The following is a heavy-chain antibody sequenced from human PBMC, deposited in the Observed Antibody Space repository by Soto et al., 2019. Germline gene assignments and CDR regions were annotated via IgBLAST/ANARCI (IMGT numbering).Heavy chain of an antibody. J-gene: IGHJ4*02. CDR3: ATSERYSNHNFDC. V-gene: IGHV5-51*01. CDR1: GYSFTSYW. D-gene: IGHD4-4*01. Sequence: GESLKISCKGSGYSFTSYWIAWVRQMPGKGLEWMGIIYPGDSDTRYSPSFQGQVTISRDTSKNTLYLQMNSLRAEDTAVYYCATSERYSNHNFDCWXQGTLVTVS. CDR2: IYPGDSDT.